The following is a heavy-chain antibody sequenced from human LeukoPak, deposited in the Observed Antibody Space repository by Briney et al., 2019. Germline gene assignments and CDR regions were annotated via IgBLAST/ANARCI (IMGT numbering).Heavy chain of an antibody. CDR3: AKELDTMFFDY. CDR2: AGWAGGTT. D-gene: IGHD3-10*02. V-gene: IGHV3-43*01. J-gene: IGHJ4*02. CDR1: EFTFDRYT. Sequence: GGSLRLSCATSEFTFDRYTIHWVSQAPGKGLEWVSPAGWAGGTTFYSDSVRGRFTISRDSGRKSVYLQMNSLTTDDTAFYFCAKELDTMFFDYWGQGALVTVSS.